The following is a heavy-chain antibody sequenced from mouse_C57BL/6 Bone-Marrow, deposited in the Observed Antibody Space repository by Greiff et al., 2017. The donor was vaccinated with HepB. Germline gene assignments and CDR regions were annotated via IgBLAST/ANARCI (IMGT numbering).Heavy chain of an antibody. D-gene: IGHD1-1*01. CDR1: GFTFSSYA. J-gene: IGHJ3*01. V-gene: IGHV5-9-1*02. Sequence: EVKLVESGEGLVKPGGSLKLSCAASGFTFSSYAMSWVRQTPEKRLEWVAYISSGGDYIYYADTVKGRFTISRDNARNTLYLQMSSLKSEDTAMYYCTRDPDLLLRSGGFAYWGQGTLVTVSA. CDR2: ISSGGDYI. CDR3: TRDPDLLLRSGGFAY.